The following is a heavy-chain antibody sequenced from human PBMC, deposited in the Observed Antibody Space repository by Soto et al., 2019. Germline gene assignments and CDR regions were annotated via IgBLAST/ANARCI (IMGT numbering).Heavy chain of an antibody. V-gene: IGHV3-30-3*01. J-gene: IGHJ4*02. CDR2: ISYDGSNK. D-gene: IGHD6-13*01. CDR1: GFTFSSYA. Sequence: QVQLVESGGGVVQPGRSLRLSCAASGFTFSSYAMHWGRQAPGKGLEWVAVISYDGSNKYYADSVKGRFTISRDNSKNTLYLQMNSLRAEDTAVYYCARDRIYSSSWYDYWGQGTLVTVSS. CDR3: ARDRIYSSSWYDY.